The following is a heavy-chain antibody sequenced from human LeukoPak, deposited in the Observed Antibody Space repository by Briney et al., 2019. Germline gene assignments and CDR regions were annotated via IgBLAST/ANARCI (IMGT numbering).Heavy chain of an antibody. CDR3: ARGDHGDYDDNWFDP. CDR1: GGSISSGDYY. CDR2: IYYSGST. Sequence: SETLSLTCTVSGGSISSGDYYWSWIRQPPGKGLESIGYIYYSGSTYYNPSLKSRVTISVDTSKNQFSLKLSSVTAADTAVYYCARGDHGDYDDNWFDPWGQGTLVTVSS. J-gene: IGHJ5*02. D-gene: IGHD4-17*01. V-gene: IGHV4-30-4*08.